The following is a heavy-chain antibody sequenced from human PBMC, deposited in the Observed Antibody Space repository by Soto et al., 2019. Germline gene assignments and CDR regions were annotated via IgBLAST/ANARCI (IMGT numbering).Heavy chain of an antibody. CDR3: ARDLYDFWSGYYQTKYYYYGMDV. CDR1: GGTLRSYA. J-gene: IGHJ6*02. V-gene: IGHV1-69*13. D-gene: IGHD3-3*01. Sequence: SEKVCCKGAGGTLRSYAISWVRQAPGQELEWMGGIIPIFGTANSAQKLQGRVTITADESTSTAYMELSSLRSEDTAVYYCARDLYDFWSGYYQTKYYYYGMDVWGQGTTVT. CDR2: IIPIFGTA.